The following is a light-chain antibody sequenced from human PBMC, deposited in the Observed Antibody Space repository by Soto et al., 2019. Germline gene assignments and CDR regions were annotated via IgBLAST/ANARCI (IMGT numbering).Light chain of an antibody. CDR1: SSDVGGYNY. V-gene: IGLV2-14*03. J-gene: IGLJ1*01. CDR3: NSYTSTSTSYV. CDR2: DVS. Sequence: QSVLTQPASVSGSPGQSITISCTGTSSDVGGYNYVSWYQRHPGKAPKLMIYDVSNRPSGVSNRFSGSKSGNTASLTISGLQAEDEADYYCNSYTSTSTSYVFGTGTKLTFL.